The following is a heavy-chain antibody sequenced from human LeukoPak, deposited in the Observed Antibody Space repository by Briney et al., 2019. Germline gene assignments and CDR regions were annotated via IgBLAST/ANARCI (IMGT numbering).Heavy chain of an antibody. CDR2: IYYSGST. J-gene: IGHJ4*02. CDR1: GGSMSPYH. D-gene: IGHD6-19*01. Sequence: SETLSLTCTVSGGSMSPYHWGWIRQPPGKGLEWTGYIYYSGSTNYNPSLKSRVTISVDTSKNQFSLKLSSVSAADTAIYYCARAVSGRFDYWGQGTLVTVSS. CDR3: ARAVSGRFDY. V-gene: IGHV4-59*12.